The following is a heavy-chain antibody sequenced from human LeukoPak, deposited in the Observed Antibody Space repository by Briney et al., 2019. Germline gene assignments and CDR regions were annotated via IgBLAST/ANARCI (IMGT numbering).Heavy chain of an antibody. Sequence: GASVKVSCKASGYTFTSYGISWVRQAPGQGLEWMGWISAYNGNTNYAQKLQGRVTMTTDTSTSTAYMELRSLRSDDTAVYYCARGAPYYYDSSGYSPEDYWGQGTLVTVSS. CDR2: ISAYNGNT. CDR3: ARGAPYYYDSSGYSPEDY. V-gene: IGHV1-18*01. J-gene: IGHJ4*02. CDR1: GYTFTSYG. D-gene: IGHD3-22*01.